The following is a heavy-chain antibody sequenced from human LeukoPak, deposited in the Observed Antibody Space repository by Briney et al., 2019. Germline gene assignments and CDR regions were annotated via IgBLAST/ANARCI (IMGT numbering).Heavy chain of an antibody. CDR3: AKGLAAAGYIFDY. CDR2: ISNSGGST. Sequence: GGSLRLSCAASGFTFSSYAMSWVRQAPGKGLEWVSTISNSGGSTYYADSAKGRFTISRDNSKNTMYLQMSTLRDEDTAVYSCAKGLAAAGYIFDYWGQGTLVTVSS. CDR1: GFTFSSYA. D-gene: IGHD6-13*01. J-gene: IGHJ4*02. V-gene: IGHV3-23*01.